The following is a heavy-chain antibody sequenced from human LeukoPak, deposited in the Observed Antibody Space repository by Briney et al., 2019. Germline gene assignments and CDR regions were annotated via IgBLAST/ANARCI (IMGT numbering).Heavy chain of an antibody. Sequence: GASVKVSCKASGYSFTGYFIHWVRQAPGQGLEWMGRLNPSTGATNYAQTFQGRVTMTRDTSIDTAYMEVSALSSDDTAAYYCATTFSGSYPEIDYWGQGTLVTVSS. CDR2: LNPSTGAT. J-gene: IGHJ4*02. D-gene: IGHD6-19*01. V-gene: IGHV1-2*02. CDR3: ATTFSGSYPEIDY. CDR1: GYSFTGYF.